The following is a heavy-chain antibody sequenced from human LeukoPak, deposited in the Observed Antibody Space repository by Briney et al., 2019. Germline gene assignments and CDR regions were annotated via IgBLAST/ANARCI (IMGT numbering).Heavy chain of an antibody. D-gene: IGHD6-19*01. Sequence: GGSLRLSCAASGFTFSNYAMTWVRQAPGKGLEWVSAFSGTSGSTYYADSAKGRFTISRDSSKNTLYLHMNNLRAEDTAVYYCAKGALSSGWHYFDYWGQGTLVTVSS. CDR1: GFTFSNYA. V-gene: IGHV3-23*01. CDR2: FSGTSGST. J-gene: IGHJ4*02. CDR3: AKGALSSGWHYFDY.